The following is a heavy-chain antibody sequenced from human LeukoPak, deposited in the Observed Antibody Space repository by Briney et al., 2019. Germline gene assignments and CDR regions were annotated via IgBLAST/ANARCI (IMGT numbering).Heavy chain of an antibody. Sequence: GGSLRLSCAASGFTFRNYWMNWVRQAPGKGLEWVAVISYETNYKYYADSVKGRFTISRDNSKNTLYLQMSSLRAEDTALYYCARSPTLYCSSSSCWGGVFDIWGQGTLVTVSS. J-gene: IGHJ3*02. V-gene: IGHV3-30*03. CDR1: GFTFRNYW. CDR3: ARSPTLYCSSSSCWGGVFDI. CDR2: ISYETNYK. D-gene: IGHD2-2*01.